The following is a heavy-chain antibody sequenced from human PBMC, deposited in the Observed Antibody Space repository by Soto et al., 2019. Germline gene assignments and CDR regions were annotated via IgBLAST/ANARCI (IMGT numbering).Heavy chain of an antibody. J-gene: IGHJ6*02. CDR1: GVTFSDYG. V-gene: IGHV3-30*18. Sequence: SGGSLRLSCVASGVTFSDYGMHWVRQAPGKGLEWLAVISHDGNNAYYAESVKGRFTISRDDSKNTLFLRMISLRDEDTAVYFCAKDRTLGRPLYYYHYGMDVWGQGTTVTVSS. CDR2: ISHDGNNA. CDR3: AKDRTLGRPLYYYHYGMDV. D-gene: IGHD3-10*01.